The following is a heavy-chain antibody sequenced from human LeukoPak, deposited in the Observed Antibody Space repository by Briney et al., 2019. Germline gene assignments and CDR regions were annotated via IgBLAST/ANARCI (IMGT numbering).Heavy chain of an antibody. CDR1: GFTVSSNY. CDR3: SRERVGPTGGE. V-gene: IGHV3-66*01. J-gene: IGHJ4*02. CDR2: IYSGGST. D-gene: IGHD1-26*01. Sequence: PGGSLRLSCAVSGFTVSSNYMSWVRQAPGKGLEWVSVIYSGGSTYYADSVKGRFTISRDNSKNTLYLQMNSLRAEDTAVYYCSRERVGPTGGEWGQGTLVTVSS.